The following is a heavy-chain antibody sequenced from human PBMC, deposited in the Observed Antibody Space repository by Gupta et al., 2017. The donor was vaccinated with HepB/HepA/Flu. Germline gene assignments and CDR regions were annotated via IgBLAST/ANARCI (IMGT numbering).Heavy chain of an antibody. CDR2: MRPSSGNT. CDR3: ASEPNGSYYFDY. J-gene: IGHJ4*02. Sequence: QLQFVQSGGEVQQPGASVNRSFQPSAHTFSNNFINWTRQAPGQGLAWMGIMRPSSGNTQYAQKFRGRVTMTRDTSTSTVYMELNSLRAEDTAVYYCASEPNGSYYFDYWGRGTLVTVSS. CDR1: AHTFSNNF. V-gene: IGHV1-46*01. D-gene: IGHD1-26*01.